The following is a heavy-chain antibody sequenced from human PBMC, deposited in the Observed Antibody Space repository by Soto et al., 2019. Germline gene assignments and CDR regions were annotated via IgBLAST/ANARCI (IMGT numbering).Heavy chain of an antibody. V-gene: IGHV3-33*01. CDR3: ARDLEARLLRYFDGPGY. D-gene: IGHD3-9*01. J-gene: IGHJ4*02. CDR1: GFTFSSYG. Sequence: GGSLRLSCAASGFTFSSYGMHWVRQAPGKGLEWVAVIWYDGSNKYYADSVKGRFTISRDNSKNTLYLQMNSLRAEDTAVYYCARDLEARLLRYFDGPGYWGQGTLVTVSS. CDR2: IWYDGSNK.